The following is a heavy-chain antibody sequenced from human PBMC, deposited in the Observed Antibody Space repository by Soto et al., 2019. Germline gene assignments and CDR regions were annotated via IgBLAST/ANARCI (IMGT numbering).Heavy chain of an antibody. CDR1: GYTFTGHY. V-gene: IGHV1-2*02. CDR2: IGPESGAT. CDR3: GRGRSGQIVVFY. J-gene: IGHJ4*02. D-gene: IGHD1-26*01. Sequence: ASVKFSCKTSGYTFTGHYIHWVRQAPEQGPEWMGEIGPESGATRYAQKFRGRVTMTRDTSITTVYMELNNLSPDDTAVYYCGRGRSGQIVVFYWGQGTPVTVSS.